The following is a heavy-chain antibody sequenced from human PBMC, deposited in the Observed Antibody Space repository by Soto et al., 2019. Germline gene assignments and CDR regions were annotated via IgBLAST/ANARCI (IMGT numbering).Heavy chain of an antibody. CDR3: AREGTFGGSVDC. D-gene: IGHD3-16*01. J-gene: IGHJ4*02. CDR1: GGSISSYY. CDR2: IYYSGST. V-gene: IGHV4-59*01. Sequence: SETLSLSCTVSGGSISSYYWSWIRQPPGKGLEWIGYIYYSGSTNYNPSLKSRVTISVDTSKNQFSLKLSSVTAADTAVYYCAREGTFGGSVDCWGQVTLVTVSS.